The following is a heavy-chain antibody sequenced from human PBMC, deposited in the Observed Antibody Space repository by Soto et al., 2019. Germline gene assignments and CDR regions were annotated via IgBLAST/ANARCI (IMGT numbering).Heavy chain of an antibody. Sequence: QVQLVESGGGAVQPGESLRLSCVASGFDFTYYAMHWVRQAPGKGLESVAVMSSDGSKIHHTDSVKGRVTISRDNSKNTLYLQMNSMRTEDTAVYFCAKDEGVGGTLGLFDYWCQGTMVSVSS. J-gene: IGHJ4*02. V-gene: IGHV3-30*18. CDR1: GFDFTYYA. CDR3: AKDEGVGGTLGLFDY. D-gene: IGHD1-26*01. CDR2: MSSDGSKI.